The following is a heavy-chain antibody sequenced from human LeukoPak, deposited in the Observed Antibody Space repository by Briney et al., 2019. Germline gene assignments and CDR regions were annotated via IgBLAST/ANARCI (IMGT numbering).Heavy chain of an antibody. J-gene: IGHJ6*03. CDR3: ARDLGCTTFGGVIVIPDYYYYYMDV. D-gene: IGHD3-16*02. Sequence: PSETLSLTCAVYGGSFSGYYWSWIRQPPGKGLEWIGEINHSGSTNYNPSLKSRVTMSVDTSKNQFSLKLSSVTAADTAVYYCARDLGCTTFGGVIVIPDYYYYYMDVWGKGTTVTVSS. CDR1: GGSFSGYY. CDR2: INHSGST. V-gene: IGHV4-34*01.